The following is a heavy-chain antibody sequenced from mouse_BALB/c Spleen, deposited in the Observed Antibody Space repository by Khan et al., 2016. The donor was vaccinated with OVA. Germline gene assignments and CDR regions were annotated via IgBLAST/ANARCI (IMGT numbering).Heavy chain of an antibody. CDR3: IRSGYGTFAY. CDR1: GYTFTSYY. CDR2: INPSDGDT. J-gene: IGHJ3*01. V-gene: IGHV1S81*02. Sequence: QVQLQQSGAELVKPGASVKLSCKASGYTFTSYYMYWVKQRPGQGLEWIGEINPSDGDTNLNEKFRSKATLTVDKSSNTAYMQLSSLTSEDSAVYYCIRSGYGTFAYWGQGTLVTVSA. D-gene: IGHD2-1*01.